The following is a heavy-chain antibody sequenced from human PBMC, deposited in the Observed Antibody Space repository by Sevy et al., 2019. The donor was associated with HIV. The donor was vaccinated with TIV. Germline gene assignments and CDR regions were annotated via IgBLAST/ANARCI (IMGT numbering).Heavy chain of an antibody. CDR1: GYTFTSYG. CDR2: FDPEDGKT. Sequence: ASVKVSCKASGYTFTSYGISWVRQAPGQGLEWMVTFDPEDGKTLYAQKFQGRVTMTEDTSTHTAYMELSSLTSEDTAIYYCASTRDYYESNGYYFDFWGQGTLVTVSS. V-gene: IGHV1-18*01. CDR3: ASTRDYYESNGYYFDF. J-gene: IGHJ4*02. D-gene: IGHD3-22*01.